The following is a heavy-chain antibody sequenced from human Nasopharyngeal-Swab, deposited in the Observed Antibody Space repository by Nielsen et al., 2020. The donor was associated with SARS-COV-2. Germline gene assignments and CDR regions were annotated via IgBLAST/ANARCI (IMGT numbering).Heavy chain of an antibody. D-gene: IGHD1-26*01. CDR1: GFTFDSYA. V-gene: IGHV3-23*01. CDR3: AKPGRGSDIDSRTVFLDDNWFDP. J-gene: IGHJ5*02. CDR2: ISGSGGTT. Sequence: GASLKISCAASGFTFDSYAMSWARQAPGKGLEWVSSISGSGGTTYYADSVKDRFTISRDNSKNTLYLQLSSLRAEDTAVYYCAKPGRGSDIDSRTVFLDDNWFDPWGQGTLVTVSS.